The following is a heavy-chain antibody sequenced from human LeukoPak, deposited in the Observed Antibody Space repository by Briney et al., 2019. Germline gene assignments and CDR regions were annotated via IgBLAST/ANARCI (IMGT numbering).Heavy chain of an antibody. CDR3: ARDSSVYYFDY. CDR1: GTSISSSY. J-gene: IGHJ4*02. D-gene: IGHD3-22*01. V-gene: IGHV4-59*01. Sequence: PSETPSLTCTFSGTSISSSYWSWIRQPPGRGLEWIAYIYYSGSTNYNPSLKSRVTISVDTSKNQFSLKLSSVTAADTAVYYCARDSSVYYFDYWGQGTLVTVSS. CDR2: IYYSGST.